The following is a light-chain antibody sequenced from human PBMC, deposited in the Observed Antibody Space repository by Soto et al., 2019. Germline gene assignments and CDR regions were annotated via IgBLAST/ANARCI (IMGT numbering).Light chain of an antibody. V-gene: IGKV1-39*01. Sequence: DIQMTQSPSPLSASVGDRVTITCRASQSISSYLNWYQQKPGKAPKLLIYAASSLQSGVPSRFSGSGSGTDFTLTISSLQPEDFATDYCQQSDSTPYTFGQGTKLEIK. J-gene: IGKJ2*01. CDR2: AAS. CDR1: QSISSY. CDR3: QQSDSTPYT.